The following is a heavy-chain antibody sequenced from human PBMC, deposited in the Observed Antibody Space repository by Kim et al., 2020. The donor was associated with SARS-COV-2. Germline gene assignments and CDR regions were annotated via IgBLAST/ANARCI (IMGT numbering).Heavy chain of an antibody. CDR3: ARRGYYGSGTYNWFDP. CDR1: GFTFSTYS. D-gene: IGHD3-10*01. CDR2: ISSSSSPI. V-gene: IGHV3-48*01. J-gene: IGHJ5*02. Sequence: GGSLRLSCAASGFTFSTYSMNWVRQAPGKGLEWVSYISSSSSPIYYADSVKGRFTISRDNAKNSLYLQMNSLRAEDMAVYYCARRGYYGSGTYNWFDPWGQGTLVTVSS.